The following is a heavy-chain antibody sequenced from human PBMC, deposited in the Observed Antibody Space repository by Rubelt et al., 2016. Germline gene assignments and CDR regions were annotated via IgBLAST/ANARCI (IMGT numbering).Heavy chain of an antibody. Sequence: EVQLVESGGGLVKPGGSLRLSCAASGFTFSSYSMNWVRQAPGKGLEWVSYISSSSSTIYYADSVKGRFTISRDNARNSLYLQMNSLRAEDTAVYYCARDQAAVAGSNPFIDYWGQGTLVTVSS. D-gene: IGHD6-19*01. CDR2: ISSSSSTI. CDR1: GFTFSSYS. J-gene: IGHJ4*02. CDR3: ARDQAAVAGSNPFIDY. V-gene: IGHV3-21*05.